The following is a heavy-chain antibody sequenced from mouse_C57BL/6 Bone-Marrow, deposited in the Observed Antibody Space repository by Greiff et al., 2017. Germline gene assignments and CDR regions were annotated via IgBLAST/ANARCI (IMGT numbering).Heavy chain of an antibody. CDR1: GFTFSSYG. CDR2: ISSGGSYT. V-gene: IGHV5-6*01. CDR3: ARNGNPWFAY. D-gene: IGHD2-1*01. Sequence: EVHLVESGGDLVKPGGSLKLSCAASGFTFSSYGMSWVRQTPDKRLEWVATISSGGSYTYYPDSVKGRFTISRDNAKNTLYLQMSSLKSEDTAMYYCARNGNPWFAYWGQGTLVTVSA. J-gene: IGHJ3*01.